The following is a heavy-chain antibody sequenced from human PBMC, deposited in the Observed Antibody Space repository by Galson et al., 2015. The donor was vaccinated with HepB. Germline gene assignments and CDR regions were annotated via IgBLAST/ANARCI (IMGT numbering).Heavy chain of an antibody. CDR2: IIPIFGTA. CDR1: GGTFSSYA. Sequence: SVKVSCKASGGTFSSYAISWVRQAPGQGLEWMGGIIPIFGTANYAQKFQGRVTITADESTSTAYMELSSLRSEDTAVYYCARAQVRGVITYYYYHMDVWGKGTTVTVSS. D-gene: IGHD3-10*01. J-gene: IGHJ6*03. CDR3: ARAQVRGVITYYYYHMDV. V-gene: IGHV1-69*13.